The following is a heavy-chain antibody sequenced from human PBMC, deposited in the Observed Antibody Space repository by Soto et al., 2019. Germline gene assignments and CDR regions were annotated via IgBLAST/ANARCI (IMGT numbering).Heavy chain of an antibody. Sequence: EVQLVESGGGLVQPGRSLRLSCAASGFTFDDYAMHWVRQAPGKGLEWVSGISWNSGSIGYADSVKSRFTISRDNAKNSLYLQMNSLRAEDTALYYCAKNYYDFWRALGAFDIWGQGTMVTVSS. J-gene: IGHJ3*02. CDR2: ISWNSGSI. CDR1: GFTFDDYA. V-gene: IGHV3-9*01. D-gene: IGHD3-3*01. CDR3: AKNYYDFWRALGAFDI.